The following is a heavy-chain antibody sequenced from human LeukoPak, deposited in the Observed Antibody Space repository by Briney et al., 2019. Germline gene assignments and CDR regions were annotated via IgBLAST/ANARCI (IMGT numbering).Heavy chain of an antibody. CDR1: GSTSSSTS. CDR2: IYSGGIT. CDR3: ARVVIRPYYFDY. V-gene: IGHV3-66*01. Sequence: GGSWSSSFPSSGSTSSSTSMSWARQAPGKGLEWVSVIYSGGITDYAYSVKGRFTISRDNSKNTLHLQMNNLRAEDTAVYYCARVVIRPYYFDYWGQGTLVTVSS. J-gene: IGHJ4*02. D-gene: IGHD4-23*01.